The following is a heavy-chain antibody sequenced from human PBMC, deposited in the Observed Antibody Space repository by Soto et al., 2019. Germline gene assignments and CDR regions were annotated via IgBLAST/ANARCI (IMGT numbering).Heavy chain of an antibody. V-gene: IGHV4-4*07. CDR1: GGAISSYY. CDR3: ARVAFSYFGMDV. CDR2: VFSSGST. Sequence: SETLSLTCSVPGGAISSYYWSWVRQPAGKGLEWIGRVFSSGSTNYNASLKSRVTMSIDTSKNEVSLTPRSVTAADTGVYYCARVAFSYFGMDVWGPGTTLTVSS. D-gene: IGHD3-3*02. J-gene: IGHJ6*02.